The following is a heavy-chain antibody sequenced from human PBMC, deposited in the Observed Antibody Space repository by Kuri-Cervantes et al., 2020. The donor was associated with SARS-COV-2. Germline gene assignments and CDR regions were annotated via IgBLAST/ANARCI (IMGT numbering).Heavy chain of an antibody. CDR1: GYTFTGYY. Sequence: ASVKVSCKASGYTFTGYYMHWVRQAPGQGLEWMGWINPNSGGTNYAQKFQGRVTMTRDTSISTAYMELSSLRSEDTAVYYCATVGLGRWYFDLWGRGTLVTVSS. D-gene: IGHD7-27*01. CDR3: ATVGLGRWYFDL. V-gene: IGHV1-2*02. CDR2: INPNSGGT. J-gene: IGHJ2*01.